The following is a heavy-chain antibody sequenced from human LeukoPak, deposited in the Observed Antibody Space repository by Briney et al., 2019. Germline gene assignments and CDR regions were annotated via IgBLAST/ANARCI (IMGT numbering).Heavy chain of an antibody. D-gene: IGHD1-26*01. Sequence: ASVKVSCKASRYTFTGYYMHWVRQAPGQGVEWMGRINPNSGGTNYARKFQGRVTMTRDTSISTAYMELGRLRSDDTAVYYCARDLRVGATTQETFDYWGQGTLVTVSS. CDR3: ARDLRVGATTQETFDY. V-gene: IGHV1-2*06. CDR1: RYTFTGYY. CDR2: INPNSGGT. J-gene: IGHJ4*02.